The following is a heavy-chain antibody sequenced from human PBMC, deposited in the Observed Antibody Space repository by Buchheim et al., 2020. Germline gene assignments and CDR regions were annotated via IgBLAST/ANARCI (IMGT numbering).Heavy chain of an antibody. D-gene: IGHD2-15*01. Sequence: QVQLQESGPGLVKPSQTLSLTYTVSGGSISSGDYYWSWIRQPPGKGLEWIGYIYYSGSTYYNPSLKSRVTISVDTSKNQFSLKLSSVTAADTAVYYCARGFRGYCSGTSCYYFDYWGQGTL. J-gene: IGHJ4*02. V-gene: IGHV4-30-4*01. CDR1: GGSISSGDYY. CDR3: ARGFRGYCSGTSCYYFDY. CDR2: IYYSGST.